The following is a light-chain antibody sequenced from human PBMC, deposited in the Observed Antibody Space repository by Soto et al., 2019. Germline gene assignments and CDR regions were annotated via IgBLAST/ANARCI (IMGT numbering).Light chain of an antibody. CDR1: QRVSSSY. CDR3: QQYGSSPPT. CDR2: GAS. J-gene: IGKJ1*01. V-gene: IGKV3-20*01. Sequence: EIVLTQSPGTLSLSPGERATLSCRASQRVSSSYLAWYQQKPGQAPRLLIYGASSRATGIPARFSGSGSGTDFTLTISSLEPEDFAVYYCQQYGSSPPTFGQGTTVDIK.